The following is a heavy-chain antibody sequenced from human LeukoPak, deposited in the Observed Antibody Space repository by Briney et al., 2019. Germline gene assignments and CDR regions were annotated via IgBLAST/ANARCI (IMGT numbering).Heavy chain of an antibody. CDR2: ISYSGST. CDR1: GGSISRSDYY. CDR3: ARDLSGSGYFPN. Sequence: PSETLSLTCTVSGGSISRSDYYWGWVRQPPGKGLEWIGSISYSGSTYYNPSLKSRVTMFVDMSNNQFSLKLRSVTAADTAVYYCARDLSGSGYFPNWGQGTLVTVSS. J-gene: IGHJ4*02. V-gene: IGHV4-39*07. D-gene: IGHD3-22*01.